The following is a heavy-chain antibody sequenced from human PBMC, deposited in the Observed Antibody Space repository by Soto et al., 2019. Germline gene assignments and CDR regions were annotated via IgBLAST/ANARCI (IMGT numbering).Heavy chain of an antibody. CDR3: AREWDYYASRTYSNWFDP. V-gene: IGHV1-18*01. J-gene: IGHJ5*02. CDR1: GYTFTSYC. Sequence: QVQLVQSGAEVKKPGASVKVSCKASGYTFTSYCITWVRQAPGQGLECKGWISPYNGNTNYAQKLQGRVTMTTDTSPSTAYMELRSLRYDDTAVYDCAREWDYYASRTYSNWFDPLGQGTLVTVSS. CDR2: ISPYNGNT. D-gene: IGHD3-10*01.